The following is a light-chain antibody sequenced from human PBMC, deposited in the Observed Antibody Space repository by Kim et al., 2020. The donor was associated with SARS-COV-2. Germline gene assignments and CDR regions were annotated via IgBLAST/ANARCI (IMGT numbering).Light chain of an antibody. V-gene: IGLV3-25*03. CDR2: KDS. Sequence: SYELTQPPSVSVSPGQTAGITCSGDALPKQYAYWYQQRPGQAPLLVIYKDSERPSGIPERFSGSSSGTTVTLTISRVQAEDEADYYCLSADSSGAWVFGG. CDR1: ALPKQY. CDR3: LSADSSGAWV. J-gene: IGLJ3*02.